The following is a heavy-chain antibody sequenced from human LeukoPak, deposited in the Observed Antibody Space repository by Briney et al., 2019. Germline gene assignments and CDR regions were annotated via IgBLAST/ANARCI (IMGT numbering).Heavy chain of an antibody. J-gene: IGHJ6*03. D-gene: IGHD2-8*01. Sequence: PGGSLRLSCAASGFTFSSYGMSWVRQAPGKGLEWVSAISGSGGSTYYADSVKGRFSIYRDSSKNILYLQMNSLRAEDTAVYYCAKDRCSNGVGCYYYYMDVWGKGTTVTISS. CDR2: ISGSGGST. CDR3: AKDRCSNGVGCYYYYMDV. CDR1: GFTFSSYG. V-gene: IGHV3-23*01.